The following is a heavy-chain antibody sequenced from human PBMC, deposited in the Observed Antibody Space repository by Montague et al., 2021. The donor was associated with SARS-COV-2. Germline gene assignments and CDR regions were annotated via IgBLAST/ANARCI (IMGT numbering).Heavy chain of an antibody. V-gene: IGHV4-39*01. CDR3: ARLLLELPGDY. D-gene: IGHD1-7*01. CDR1: GGSISGSNYY. CDR2: IYYSGST. J-gene: IGHJ4*02. Sequence: SETLSLTCAVYGGSISGSNYYWAWIRQPPGKGLEWIGSIYYSGSTYDNPSLKSRVSISVDTSKNQFSLKLNSVTAADTAVYYCARLLLELPGDYWGQGTLVTVSS.